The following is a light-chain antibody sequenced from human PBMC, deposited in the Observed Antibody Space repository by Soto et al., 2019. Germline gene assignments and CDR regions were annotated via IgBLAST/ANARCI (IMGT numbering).Light chain of an antibody. CDR2: EVS. CDR3: TSYTSSSTLDV. CDR1: SSDVGGHNL. V-gene: IGLV2-14*01. Sequence: QSVLTQPASVSGSPGQSVTISCTGTSSDVGGHNLVSWYQQHPGKAPKLIIYEVSNRPSGLSYRFSGSKSGNTASLTISGLQAEDEADYYCTSYTSSSTLDVFGTGTKLTVL. J-gene: IGLJ1*01.